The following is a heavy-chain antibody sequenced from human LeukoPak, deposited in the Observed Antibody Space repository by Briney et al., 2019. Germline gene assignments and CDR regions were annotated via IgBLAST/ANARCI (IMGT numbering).Heavy chain of an antibody. V-gene: IGHV3-7*01. CDR3: ARVVSGRGKYYFDY. D-gene: IGHD3-16*01. CDR2: IKQDGSEK. Sequence: GGSLRLSCTASGFTFSDYWMTWVRQAPGKGPEWVANIKQDGSEKYYVDSVKGRFTISRDNAKNSLYLQMNSLRAEDTAVYYCARVVSGRGKYYFDYWGQGTLVTVSS. J-gene: IGHJ4*02. CDR1: GFTFSDYW.